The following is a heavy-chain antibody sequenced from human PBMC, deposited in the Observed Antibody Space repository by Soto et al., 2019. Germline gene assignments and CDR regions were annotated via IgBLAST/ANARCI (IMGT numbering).Heavy chain of an antibody. V-gene: IGHV3-30-3*01. Sequence: GGSLRLSCAASGFTFSSYAMHWVRQAPGKGLEWVAVISYDGSNKYYADSVKGRFTISRDNSKNTLYLQMNSLRAEDTAVYYCARRKLKYSSGWNYCYGMDVWGQGTTVTVSS. D-gene: IGHD6-19*01. CDR2: ISYDGSNK. J-gene: IGHJ6*02. CDR1: GFTFSSYA. CDR3: ARRKLKYSSGWNYCYGMDV.